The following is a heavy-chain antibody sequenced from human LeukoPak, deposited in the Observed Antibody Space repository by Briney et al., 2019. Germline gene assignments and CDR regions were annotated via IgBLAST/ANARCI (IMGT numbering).Heavy chain of an antibody. CDR2: FDPEDGET. Sequence: ASVKVSCEVSGYSLTELSMHWVRQAPGKGLEWMGGFDPEDGETIYAQKFQGRVTMTEDTSTDTAYMELSSLRSEDTAVYYCAAVKTYYYDTSGYYFPLNAFDIWGQGTMVTVSS. CDR1: GYSLTELS. V-gene: IGHV1-24*01. CDR3: AAVKTYYYDTSGYYFPLNAFDI. J-gene: IGHJ3*02. D-gene: IGHD3-22*01.